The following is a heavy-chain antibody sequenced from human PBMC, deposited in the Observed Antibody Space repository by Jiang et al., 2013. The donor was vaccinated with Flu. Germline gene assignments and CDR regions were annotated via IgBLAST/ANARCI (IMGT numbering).Heavy chain of an antibody. CDR1: GGSLSSYY. J-gene: IGHJ4*02. D-gene: IGHD5-24*01. Sequence: GPGLVKPSETLSLTCNVSGGSLSSYYWTWIRQPPGKGLECIGYYYYSEGVNYSPSLKSRVTISVDASKNQFLLKVRSVTAADTAVYYCARSWGYRDDWGQGTLVTVSS. V-gene: IGHV4-59*08. CDR3: ARSWGYRDD. CDR2: YYYSEGV.